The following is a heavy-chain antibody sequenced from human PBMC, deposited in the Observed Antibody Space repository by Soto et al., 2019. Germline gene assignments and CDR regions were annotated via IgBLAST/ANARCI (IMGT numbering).Heavy chain of an antibody. J-gene: IGHJ4*02. CDR1: GFPFSSYT. CDR3: ARDRTPTWYDIKYYCDY. CDR2: ISSTNTYI. V-gene: IGHV3-21*01. Sequence: EVQLVESGGGLVKPGGALRLSCAASGFPFSSYTMNWVRQAPGKALEWVSSISSTNTYIYYTDSVKGRFTISRDNAKNALYLQMNSLRAEDTAVYYCARDRTPTWYDIKYYCDYWGQGTLVNVSS. D-gene: IGHD1-1*01.